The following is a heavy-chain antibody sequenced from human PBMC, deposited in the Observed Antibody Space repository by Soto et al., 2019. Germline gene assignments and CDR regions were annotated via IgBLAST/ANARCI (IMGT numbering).Heavy chain of an antibody. CDR2: ISYDGSNK. CDR1: GFTFSSYA. J-gene: IGHJ3*02. CDR3: ARDGGYSSSWSPKPDDAFDI. D-gene: IGHD6-13*01. V-gene: IGHV3-30-3*01. Sequence: QVQLVESGGGVVQPGRSLRLSCAASGFTFSSYAMHWVRQAPGKGLEWVAVISYDGSNKYYADSVKGRFTISRDNSKNTLYLQMNSLRAEDTAVYYCARDGGYSSSWSPKPDDAFDIWAKGQWSPSLQ.